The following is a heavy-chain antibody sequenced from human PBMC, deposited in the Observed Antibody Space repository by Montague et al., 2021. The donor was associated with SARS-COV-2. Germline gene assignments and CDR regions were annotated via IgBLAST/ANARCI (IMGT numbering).Heavy chain of an antibody. CDR2: INHSGTT. V-gene: IGHV4-34*01. Sequence: SETLSLTCAVYGGSLSGYYWTWIRQSPGKGLEWIAEINHSGTTNYNFNPSLRSRVTMSVDTSKSQFSLKLSSVTAADTGVYYCARWDPQTLTLIGLRGKSASDYWSQGTLVTVSS. CDR1: GGSLSGYY. J-gene: IGHJ4*02. CDR3: ARWDPQTLTLIGLRGKSASDY. D-gene: IGHD4-23*01.